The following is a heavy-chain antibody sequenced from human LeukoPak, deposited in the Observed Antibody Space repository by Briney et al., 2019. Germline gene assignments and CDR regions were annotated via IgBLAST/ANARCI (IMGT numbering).Heavy chain of an antibody. Sequence: GGSLRLSCAASGLTFSSYAMNWVRQAPGKGLEWVSAISGGGGSTYYADSVKGRFTISRDNSKNTLYLQMNSLRAEDTAVYYCAKNSGYSYGPSYYFDYWGQGTLVTVSS. CDR2: ISGGGGST. J-gene: IGHJ4*02. CDR1: GLTFSSYA. CDR3: AKNSGYSYGPSYYFDY. D-gene: IGHD5-18*01. V-gene: IGHV3-23*01.